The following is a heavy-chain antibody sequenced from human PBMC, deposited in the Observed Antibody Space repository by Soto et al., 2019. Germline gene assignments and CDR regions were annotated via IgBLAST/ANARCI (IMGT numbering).Heavy chain of an antibody. J-gene: IGHJ5*02. Sequence: QITLKESGPTLVKPTQTLTLTCTFSGFSLSTSGVGVGWIRQPPGKALEWLALIYWDDDKRYSPSLKSRLTITKDTSKNQVVLTMTNMDPVDTATYYCAHRLLFPIVGATVDWFDPWGQGTLVTVSS. CDR3: AHRLLFPIVGATVDWFDP. CDR1: GFSLSTSGVG. D-gene: IGHD1-26*01. V-gene: IGHV2-5*02. CDR2: IYWDDDK.